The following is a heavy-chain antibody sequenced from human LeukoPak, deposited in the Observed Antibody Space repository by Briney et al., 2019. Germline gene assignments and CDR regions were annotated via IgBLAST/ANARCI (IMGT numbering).Heavy chain of an antibody. V-gene: IGHV3-74*01. CDR1: GFTFSSYW. Sequence: GGSLRLSCAAPGFTFSSYWMHWVRQAPGKGLVWVSRINSDGSSTSYADSAKGRFTISRDNAKNTLYLQMNSLRAEDTAVYYCARGIGIAAAFFDYWGQGTLVTVSS. D-gene: IGHD6-13*01. J-gene: IGHJ4*02. CDR3: ARGIGIAAAFFDY. CDR2: INSDGSST.